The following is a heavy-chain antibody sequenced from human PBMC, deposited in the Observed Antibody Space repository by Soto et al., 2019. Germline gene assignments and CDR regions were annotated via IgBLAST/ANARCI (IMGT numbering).Heavy chain of an antibody. Sequence: QVQLQESGRGLVKPSETLSLTCTVSGGSVSSGSYYWSWIRQPPGKGLEWIGYIYYSGSTNYNPSLKSRVTISVDTSKNQFSLKLSSVTAADTAVYYCARGSGPNDAFDIWGQGTMVTVSS. CDR1: GGSVSSGSYY. V-gene: IGHV4-61*01. CDR3: ARGSGPNDAFDI. D-gene: IGHD2-15*01. CDR2: IYYSGST. J-gene: IGHJ3*02.